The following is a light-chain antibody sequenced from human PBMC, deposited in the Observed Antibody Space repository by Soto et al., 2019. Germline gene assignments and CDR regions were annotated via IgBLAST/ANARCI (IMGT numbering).Light chain of an antibody. CDR1: QSVGSW. Sequence: IQMTQSPSTLSASVGERVIITCRASQSVGSWLAWYQHKPGKAPNLLIYKASRLASGVPSRFSGSGSGTEFTLTITSLQPDDFATYYCQQHRSYPVTFGQGTRLEIK. J-gene: IGKJ5*01. V-gene: IGKV1-5*03. CDR3: QQHRSYPVT. CDR2: KAS.